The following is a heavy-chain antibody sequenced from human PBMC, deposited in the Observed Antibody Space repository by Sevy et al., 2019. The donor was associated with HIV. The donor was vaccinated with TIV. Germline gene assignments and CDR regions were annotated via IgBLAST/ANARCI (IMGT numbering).Heavy chain of an antibody. D-gene: IGHD4-17*01. V-gene: IGHV3-48*01. Sequence: GGSLRLSCAASGFTFSSYGMNWVRQAPGKGLEWVAFISGSGSPIYYADSVKGRFTISRDNGKNSMYLQMNSLRVEDTAVYYCARATQATVKSRTRLHFDYWGQGTLVTVSS. J-gene: IGHJ4*02. CDR1: GFTFSSYG. CDR2: ISGSGSPI. CDR3: ARATQATVKSRTRLHFDY.